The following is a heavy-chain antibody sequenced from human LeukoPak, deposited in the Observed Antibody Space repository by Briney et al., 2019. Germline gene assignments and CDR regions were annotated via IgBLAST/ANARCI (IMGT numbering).Heavy chain of an antibody. J-gene: IGHJ4*02. CDR3: ARGEYYYDGGY. CDR1: GFSFSDYY. CDR2: TRNKAYSYTT. D-gene: IGHD3-22*01. Sequence: GGSLRLSCAASGFSFSDYYMDWVRQAPGKGLEWVGRTRNKAYSYTTEYAASVKGRFTISRDDSKNSLYLQMESLRAEDTAVYYCARGEYYYDGGYWGQGTLVTVSS. V-gene: IGHV3-72*01.